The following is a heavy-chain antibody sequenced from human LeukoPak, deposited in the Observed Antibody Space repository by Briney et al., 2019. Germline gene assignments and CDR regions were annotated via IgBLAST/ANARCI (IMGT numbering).Heavy chain of an antibody. D-gene: IGHD5-24*01. CDR1: GGSISSGGYY. CDR2: IYHSGST. J-gene: IGHJ3*02. V-gene: IGHV4-30-2*01. Sequence: SETLSLTCTVSGGSISSGGYYWSWIRQPPGKGLEWIGYIYHSGSTYYNPSLKSRVTISVDRSKNQFSLKLSSVTAADTAVYYCARDRGGGVRWLHGNVLDAFDIWGQGTMVTVSS. CDR3: ARDRGGGVRWLHGNVLDAFDI.